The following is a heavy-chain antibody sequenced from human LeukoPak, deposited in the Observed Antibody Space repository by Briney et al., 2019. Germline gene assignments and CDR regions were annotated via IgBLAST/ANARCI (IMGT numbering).Heavy chain of an antibody. V-gene: IGHV3-23*01. CDR1: GFSFRSYA. Sequence: GGSLRLSCTASGFSFRSYAMNRVRQTPGKGLEWLSILSGDSDITHYADSVKGRFTISRDNSKNTLYLQMNSLRAEDTAIYYCGKKYGLPTTTERSVQYWGQGTLVTVSS. CDR2: LSGDSDIT. J-gene: IGHJ4*02. CDR3: GKKYGLPTTTERSVQY. D-gene: IGHD1-1*01.